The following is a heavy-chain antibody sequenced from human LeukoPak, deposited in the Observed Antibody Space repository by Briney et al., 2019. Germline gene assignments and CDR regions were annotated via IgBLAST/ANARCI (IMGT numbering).Heavy chain of an antibody. Sequence: DPGTSLGLSCAASGFTFSTYGMHWVRQAPGKGPEWVALITYDGYYKYYSDSVKGRFTISRDNSKNTLSLQMNSLRAEDTAVYYCAKGHYDSSGYYFDYWGQGTLVTVSS. CDR1: GFTFSTYG. V-gene: IGHV3-30*18. J-gene: IGHJ4*02. CDR2: ITYDGYYK. CDR3: AKGHYDSSGYYFDY. D-gene: IGHD3-22*01.